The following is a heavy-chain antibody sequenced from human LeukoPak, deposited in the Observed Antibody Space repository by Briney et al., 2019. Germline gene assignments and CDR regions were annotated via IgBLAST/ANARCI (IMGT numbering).Heavy chain of an antibody. V-gene: IGHV1-69*05. CDR1: GGTFSSYA. CDR3: ASTKRPILAARNTYFHY. CDR2: IIPIFGTA. Sequence: ASVKVSCKASGGTFSSYAISWVLQAPAQGLEWMGGIIPIFGTANYAQKFQGRVTIATDESTSTAYMELSSLRSEDTAVYYCASTKRPILAARNTYFHYWGQGTLLTVSS. J-gene: IGHJ4*02. D-gene: IGHD6-6*01.